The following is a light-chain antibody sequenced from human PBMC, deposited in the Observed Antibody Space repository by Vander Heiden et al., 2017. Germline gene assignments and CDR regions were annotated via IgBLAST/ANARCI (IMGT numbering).Light chain of an antibody. CDR2: ANI. J-gene: IGLJ3*02. V-gene: IGLV1-40*01. Sequence: QSVLTQPPSVSGAPGERVTISCPGSSSNIGAGYDVHWYQQLPGTAPNLLIFANINRPAGVPDRFSGSKSGTSASLAITGLQVEDEADYYCQSYDNSLSGFWVFGGGTKLTVL. CDR3: QSYDNSLSGFWV. CDR1: SSNIGAGYD.